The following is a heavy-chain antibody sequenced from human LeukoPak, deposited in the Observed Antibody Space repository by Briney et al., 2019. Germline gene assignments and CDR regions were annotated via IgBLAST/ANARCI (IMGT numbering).Heavy chain of an antibody. CDR3: ARRYAAAASWFDY. J-gene: IGHJ4*02. D-gene: IGHD6-13*01. V-gene: IGHV4-39*01. CDR2: IYYSGGT. CDR1: GGSISSSSYY. Sequence: SETLSLTCTVSGGSISSSSYYWGWIRQPPGKGLEWIGSIYYSGGTYYNPSLKSRVTISVDTSKNQFSLKLSSVTAADTAVYYCARRYAAAASWFDYWGQGTLVTVSS.